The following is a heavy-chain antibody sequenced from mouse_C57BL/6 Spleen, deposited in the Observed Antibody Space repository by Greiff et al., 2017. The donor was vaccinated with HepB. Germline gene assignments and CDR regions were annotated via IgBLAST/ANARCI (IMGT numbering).Heavy chain of an antibody. J-gene: IGHJ2*01. CDR3: ARLTDDGYYYFDY. CDR2: IYPGDGET. CDR1: GYAFSSYW. D-gene: IGHD2-3*01. Sequence: VQLQQSGAELVKPGASVKISCKASGYAFSSYWMNWVKQRPGKGLEWIGQIYPGDGETNYNGKFKGKATMTADKSSSTAYMQLSSLNSEDSAVYFCARLTDDGYYYFDYWGQGTTLTVSS. V-gene: IGHV1-80*01.